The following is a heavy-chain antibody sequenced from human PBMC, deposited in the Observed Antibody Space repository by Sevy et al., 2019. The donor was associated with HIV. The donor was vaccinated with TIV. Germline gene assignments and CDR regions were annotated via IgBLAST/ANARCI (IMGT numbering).Heavy chain of an antibody. J-gene: IGHJ6*02. CDR1: GGSFSGYY. Sequence: ETLSLTCAVYGGSFSGYYWSWIRQPPGKGLEWIGRIKSKPDGGTTDYAAPVKGRFTISRDDSKNTLYLQMNNLKTQDTAIYYCSTDPIILLLVTDGTDVWGQGTTVTVSS. CDR3: STDPIILLLVTDGTDV. CDR2: IKSKPDGGTT. D-gene: IGHD3-16*01. V-gene: IGHV3-15*01.